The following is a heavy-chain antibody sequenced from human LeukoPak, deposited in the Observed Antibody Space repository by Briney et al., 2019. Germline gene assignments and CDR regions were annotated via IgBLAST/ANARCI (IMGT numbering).Heavy chain of an antibody. D-gene: IGHD4-23*01. J-gene: IGHJ4*02. CDR1: GGTFSSYA. V-gene: IGHV1-69*13. Sequence: ASVKVSCRASGGTFSSYAISWVRQAPGQGLEWMGGIIPIFGTANYAQKFQGRVTITADESTSTAYMELSSLRSEDTAVYYCARDPPRKKDYGGNLFDYWGQGTLVTVSS. CDR3: ARDPPRKKDYGGNLFDY. CDR2: IIPIFGTA.